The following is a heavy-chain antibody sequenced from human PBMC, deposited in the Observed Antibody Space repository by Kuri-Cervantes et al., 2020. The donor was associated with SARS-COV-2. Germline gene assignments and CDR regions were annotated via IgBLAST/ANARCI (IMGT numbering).Heavy chain of an antibody. CDR2: INPNSGYT. D-gene: IGHD5-24*01. Sequence: ASVHVSCKASRYTFTGYYIHWLRQAPGQGLEWMGWINPNSGYTNYAPKFYGRVTMTRNTSITPAYMELSGLRSDHTAIYFCARDSRRDPPPYNYFMDIWGKGTLVTVSS. CDR1: RYTFTGYY. J-gene: IGHJ6*03. V-gene: IGHV1-2*02. CDR3: ARDSRRDPPPYNYFMDI.